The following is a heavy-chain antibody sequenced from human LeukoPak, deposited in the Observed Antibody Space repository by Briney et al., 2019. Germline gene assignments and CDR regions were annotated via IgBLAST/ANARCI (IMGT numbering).Heavy chain of an antibody. Sequence: GRSLRLSCAASGFTFSSYAMHWVRQAPGKGLEWVAVISYDGSNKYYADSVEGRFTISRDNSKNTLYLQMNSLRAEDTAVYYCARSKSSSSIDYWGQGTLVTVSS. CDR1: GFTFSSYA. V-gene: IGHV3-30-3*01. CDR3: ARSKSSSSIDY. CDR2: ISYDGSNK. D-gene: IGHD6-6*01. J-gene: IGHJ4*02.